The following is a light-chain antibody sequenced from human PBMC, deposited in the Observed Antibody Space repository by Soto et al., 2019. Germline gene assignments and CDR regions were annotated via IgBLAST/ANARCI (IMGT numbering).Light chain of an antibody. Sequence: EIVMTQSPATLSVSPGERATLSCRASQCVSSNLAWYQQKPGQAPRLLISGASTRATGIPARFSGSGSGTEFTLTISRLQYEDFAVYYCQQYNDWAPLTFGGGTKVDIK. J-gene: IGKJ4*01. V-gene: IGKV3D-15*01. CDR2: GAS. CDR1: QCVSSN. CDR3: QQYNDWAPLT.